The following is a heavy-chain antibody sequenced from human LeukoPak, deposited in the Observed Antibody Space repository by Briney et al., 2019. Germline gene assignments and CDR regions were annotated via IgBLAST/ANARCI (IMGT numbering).Heavy chain of an antibody. CDR1: GGSISSSSYY. CDR2: IYYSGST. CDR3: ARQYIRFFDY. V-gene: IGHV4-39*01. Sequence: SGTLSLTCTVSGGSISSSSYYWGWIRQPPGKGLEWIGSIYYSGSTYYNPSLKSRVTISVDTSKNQFSLKLSSVTAADTAVYYCARQYIRFFDYWGQGTLVTVSS. D-gene: IGHD4-17*01. J-gene: IGHJ4*02.